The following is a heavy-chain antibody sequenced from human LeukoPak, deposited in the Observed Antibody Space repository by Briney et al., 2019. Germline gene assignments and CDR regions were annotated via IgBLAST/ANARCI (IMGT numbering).Heavy chain of an antibody. D-gene: IGHD1/OR15-1a*01. Sequence: GGSLRLSCAASGFTFTTFGIHWVRQAPGKGLEGVAAISPDGNIYYYTDSVKGRFTISRDNSKNMIYLQMNSLRGEDSAVYYCAKINNDDDYWGQGTLVTVSS. V-gene: IGHV3-30*18. CDR3: AKINNDDDY. CDR1: GFTFTTFG. J-gene: IGHJ4*02. CDR2: ISPDGNIY.